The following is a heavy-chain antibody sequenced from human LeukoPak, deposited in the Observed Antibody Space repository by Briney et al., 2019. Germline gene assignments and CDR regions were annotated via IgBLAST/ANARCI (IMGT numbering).Heavy chain of an antibody. CDR1: GFTFSSYG. D-gene: IGHD4-17*01. J-gene: IGHJ4*02. Sequence: GGSLRLSCAASGFTFSSYGMHWVRQAPGKGLEWVAVISYDGSNKYYADSVKGRFTISRDNSKNTLYLQVNSLRAEDTAVYYCAKQTMVTLFDYWGQGTLVTVSS. CDR2: ISYDGSNK. CDR3: AKQTMVTLFDY. V-gene: IGHV3-30*18.